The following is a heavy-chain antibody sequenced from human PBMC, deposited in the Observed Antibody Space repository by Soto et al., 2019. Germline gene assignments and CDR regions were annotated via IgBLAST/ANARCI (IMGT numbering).Heavy chain of an antibody. D-gene: IGHD4-17*01. J-gene: IGHJ3*02. CDR3: ARGPTTVITGAFDI. CDR1: GGSIGSGGYY. CDR2: IYYIGST. Sequence: SETLSLTCSVSGGSIGSGGYYWSWIRQHPGKGLEWIGYIYYIGSTYYNPSFKSRLIMSVDTSENQLSLKLSSVTAADTAVYYCARGPTTVITGAFDIWGQGTMVTVSS. V-gene: IGHV4-31*03.